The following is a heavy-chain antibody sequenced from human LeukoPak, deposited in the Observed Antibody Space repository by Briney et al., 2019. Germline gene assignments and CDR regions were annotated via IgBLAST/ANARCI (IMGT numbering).Heavy chain of an antibody. Sequence: QPGGSLPLSCAASGFTFNNYAMSWFRQVPGKGLEWVSAISGRGGGTCHAESVMGRFTISRDNSNNTLFLQMSSLRAEDTAKYYCAKQYSNSYYYFLYLDVWGKGTTVTVSS. CDR1: GFTFNNYA. CDR2: ISGRGGGT. J-gene: IGHJ6*03. CDR3: AKQYSNSYYYFLYLDV. V-gene: IGHV3-23*01. D-gene: IGHD2/OR15-2a*01.